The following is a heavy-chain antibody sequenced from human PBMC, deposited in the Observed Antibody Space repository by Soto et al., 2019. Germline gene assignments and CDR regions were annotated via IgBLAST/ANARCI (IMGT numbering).Heavy chain of an antibody. CDR2: IVVGSGNK. V-gene: IGHV1-58*01. J-gene: IGHJ4*01. CDR3: AAYKGESHGYGTY. Sequence: VKVACTASGFTFTSSAVQWVRQARGQRLEWIGWIVVGSGNKDYAHELQERVTITRDMSTRTAYMELRSLRSEDTAVYYGAAYKGESHGYGTYWG. D-gene: IGHD5-18*01. CDR1: GFTFTSSA.